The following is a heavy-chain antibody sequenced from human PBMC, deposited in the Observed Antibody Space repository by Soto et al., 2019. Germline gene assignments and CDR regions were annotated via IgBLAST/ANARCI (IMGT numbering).Heavy chain of an antibody. CDR1: GFTFSSYA. CDR3: ATLREAAAGTIDYFDY. D-gene: IGHD6-13*01. Sequence: GGSLRLSCAASGFTFSSYAMSWVRQAPGKGLEWVSAISGSGGSTYYADSVKGRFTISRDNSKNTLYLQMNSLRAEDTAVYYCATLREAAAGTIDYFDYWGQGTLVTVSS. J-gene: IGHJ4*02. V-gene: IGHV3-23*01. CDR2: ISGSGGST.